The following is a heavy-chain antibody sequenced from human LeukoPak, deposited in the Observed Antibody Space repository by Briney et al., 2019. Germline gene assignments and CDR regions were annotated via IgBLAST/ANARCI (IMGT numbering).Heavy chain of an antibody. D-gene: IGHD4/OR15-4a*01. Sequence: SETLSLTCTVSGYSISSGYYWGWIRQPPGKGLEWIGSIYHSGSTYYNPSLKSRATISVDTSKKQFSLKLSSVTAADTAVYYCARRSMVRTVGYFYGMDVWGQGTTVTVSS. V-gene: IGHV4-38-2*02. CDR3: ARRSMVRTVGYFYGMDV. J-gene: IGHJ6*02. CDR1: GYSISSGYY. CDR2: IYHSGST.